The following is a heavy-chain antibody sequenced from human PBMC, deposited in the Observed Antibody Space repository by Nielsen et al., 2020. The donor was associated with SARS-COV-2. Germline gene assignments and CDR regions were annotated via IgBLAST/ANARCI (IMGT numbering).Heavy chain of an antibody. D-gene: IGHD1-26*01. CDR1: GDSISSYY. V-gene: IGHV4-59*01. CDR3: ASVVGATYSFDY. CDR2: IYYSGST. Sequence: SETLSLTCTVSGDSISSYYWSWIRQPPGKGLEWIGYIYYSGSTNYNPSLKSRVTISVDTSKNQFSLKLSSVTAADTAVYYCASVVGATYSFDYWGQGTLVTVSS. J-gene: IGHJ4*02.